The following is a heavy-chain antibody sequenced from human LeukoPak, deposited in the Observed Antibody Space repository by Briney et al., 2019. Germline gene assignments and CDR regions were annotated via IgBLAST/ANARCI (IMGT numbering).Heavy chain of an antibody. V-gene: IGHV3-7*01. D-gene: IGHD3-22*01. CDR3: TRDLNHDSSG. CDR1: GFSFSTYW. J-gene: IGHJ4*02. CDR2: IKTDGSTT. Sequence: GGPLRLSCTASGFSFSTYWMTWVREAPGKGLECVANIKTDGSTTYYLDSVKGRFTISRNNARSILYLQMNSLRVEATAVYYCTRDLNHDSSGWGQGTLVTVSS.